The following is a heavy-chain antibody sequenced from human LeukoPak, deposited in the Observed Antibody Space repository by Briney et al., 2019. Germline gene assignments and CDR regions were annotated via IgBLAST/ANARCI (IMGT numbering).Heavy chain of an antibody. CDR3: ARGGVVPAAIDY. CDR1: GGTFSSYA. V-gene: IGHV1-69*04. CDR2: IIPILGIA. J-gene: IGHJ4*02. D-gene: IGHD2-2*01. Sequence: SVKVSCKASGGTFSSYAISWVRQTPGQGLEWMGRIIPILGIANYAQKFQGRVTITADKSTSTAYMELSSLRSEDTAVYYCARGGVVPAAIDYWGQGTLVTVSS.